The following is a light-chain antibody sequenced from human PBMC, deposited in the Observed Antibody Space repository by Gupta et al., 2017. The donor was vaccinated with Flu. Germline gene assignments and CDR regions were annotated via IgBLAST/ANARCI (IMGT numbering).Light chain of an antibody. CDR1: QDIIIY. Sequence: DIQMTQSPSSLSASVGDSVTITCQASQDIIIYLNWYQQKPGKAPKLLIYDASNLETGVPSRFSGSGSGTDFTFTISSLQPEDVATYYCQQFNSDPQTFGHGTKVDIK. CDR2: DAS. J-gene: IGKJ3*01. CDR3: QQFNSDPQT. V-gene: IGKV1-33*01.